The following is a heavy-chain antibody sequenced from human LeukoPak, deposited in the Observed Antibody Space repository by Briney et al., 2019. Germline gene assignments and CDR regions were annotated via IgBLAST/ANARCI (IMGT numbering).Heavy chain of an antibody. CDR3: ARDPAHYYYYGMDV. V-gene: IGHV3-11*01. Sequence: GGSLRLSCAASGFTFSDYYMSWIRQAPGKGLEWVSYISSSGSTIYYADSVKGRFTISRYNAKNSLYLQMNSLRAEDTAVYYCARDPAHYYYYGMDVWGQGTTVTVSS. CDR1: GFTFSDYY. CDR2: ISSSGSTI. J-gene: IGHJ6*02.